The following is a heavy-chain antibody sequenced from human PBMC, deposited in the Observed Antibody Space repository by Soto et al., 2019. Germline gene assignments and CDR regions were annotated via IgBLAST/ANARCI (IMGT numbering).Heavy chain of an antibody. Sequence: EVQLLESGGGLVQPGGSLRLSCAASGVTFSSYAMRWVRQAPVKGLEWVSAISGIGDSTYYADSVKGRFTISRDNSKNTLYLQMNSLRAEDTALYYCARRGSGSYYDYWGQGTLVTVSS. J-gene: IGHJ4*02. CDR2: ISGIGDST. V-gene: IGHV3-23*01. CDR3: ARRGSGSYYDY. D-gene: IGHD1-26*01. CDR1: GVTFSSYA.